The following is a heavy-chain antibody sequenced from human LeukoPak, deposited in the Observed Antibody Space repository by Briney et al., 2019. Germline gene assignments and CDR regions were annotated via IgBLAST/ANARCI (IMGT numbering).Heavy chain of an antibody. V-gene: IGHV3-11*05. CDR2: ISRSSSYT. Sequence: PGGSLRLSCAASGFTFSDYYMSWIRQAPGKWLEWVSYISRSSSYTNYADSVKGRFTISRDNAKNSLYLQMNSLRAEDTAVYYCARDYGGITMVRGVIAFDYWGQGTLVTVSS. CDR1: GFTFSDYY. CDR3: ARDYGGITMVRGVIAFDY. J-gene: IGHJ4*02. D-gene: IGHD3-10*01.